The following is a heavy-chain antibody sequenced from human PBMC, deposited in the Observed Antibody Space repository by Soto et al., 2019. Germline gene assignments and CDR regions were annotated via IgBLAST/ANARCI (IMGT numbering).Heavy chain of an antibody. CDR2: INSDGSRT. Sequence: EVQLVESGGGLVQPGGSLRLSCAASGFTFSSYWMHWVRQGPGKGLVWVSRINSDGSRTTYADSVKGRFTISRDNARNTPYLQMNSLRAEDTAVYYCARVSTGGYDFSLDDYWGQGTLVTVSS. V-gene: IGHV3-74*01. J-gene: IGHJ4*02. CDR3: ARVSTGGYDFSLDDY. CDR1: GFTFSSYW. D-gene: IGHD5-12*01.